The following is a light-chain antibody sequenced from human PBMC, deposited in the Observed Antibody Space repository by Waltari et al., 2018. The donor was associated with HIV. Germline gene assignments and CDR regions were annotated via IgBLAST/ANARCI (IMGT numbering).Light chain of an antibody. CDR1: QSVSSN. V-gene: IGKV3-15*01. J-gene: IGKJ3*01. CDR3: QQYNNWPPLFT. CDR2: GAS. Sequence: EIVMTQSPATLSVSPGERDNLSCRASQSVSSNLAWYQQKPGQAPRLLIYGASTRATGIPARFSGSGSGTEFTLTISSLQSEDFAVYYCQQYNNWPPLFTFGPGTKVDIK.